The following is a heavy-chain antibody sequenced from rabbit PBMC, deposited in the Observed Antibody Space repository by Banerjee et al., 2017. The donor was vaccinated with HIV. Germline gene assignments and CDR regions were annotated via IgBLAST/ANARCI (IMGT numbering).Heavy chain of an antibody. Sequence: QSLEESGGDLVKPGASLTLTCTASGFSFSSSYYMCWVRQAPGKGLEWIACIYAGSSGSTYYASWAKGRFTISKTSSTTVTLQMTSLTAADTATYFCAKYDSSYGNAFNLWGPGTLVTDS. J-gene: IGHJ4*01. CDR1: GFSFSSSYY. V-gene: IGHV1S40*01. D-gene: IGHD6-1*01. CDR2: IYAGSSGST. CDR3: AKYDSSYGNAFNL.